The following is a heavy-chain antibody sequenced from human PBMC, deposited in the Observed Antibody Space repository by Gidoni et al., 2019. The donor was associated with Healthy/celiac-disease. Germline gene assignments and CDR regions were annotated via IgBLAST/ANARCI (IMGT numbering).Heavy chain of an antibody. CDR2: ISWNSGSI. CDR1: GFTFADYA. V-gene: IGHV3-9*01. Sequence: EVQLVESGGGLVQPGRSLRLSCAASGFTFADYAMHWVRQAPGKGLEWVSGISWNSGSIGYADSVKGRFTISRDNAKNSLYLQMNSLRAEDTALYYCAKVEGIAARHTHYYFDYWGQGTLVTVSS. CDR3: AKVEGIAARHTHYYFDY. D-gene: IGHD6-6*01. J-gene: IGHJ4*02.